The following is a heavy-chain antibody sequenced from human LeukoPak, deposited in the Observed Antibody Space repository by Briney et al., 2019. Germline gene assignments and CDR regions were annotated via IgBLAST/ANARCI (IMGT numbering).Heavy chain of an antibody. CDR2: MKKDGSET. V-gene: IGHV3-7*01. J-gene: IGHJ4*02. D-gene: IGHD6-13*01. CDR1: GFTFSSYS. CDR3: AKIVQFTAATGTGLES. Sequence: PGGSLRLSCVVSGFTFSSYSMIWVRQAPGKGLQWVANMKKDGSETNYGDSVKGRFTISRDNSKNTMYLQMNSLRAEDTAVYYCAKIVQFTAATGTGLESWGQGTLVTVSP.